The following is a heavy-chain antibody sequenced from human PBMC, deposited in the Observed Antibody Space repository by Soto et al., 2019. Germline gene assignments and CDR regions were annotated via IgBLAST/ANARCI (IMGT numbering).Heavy chain of an antibody. CDR3: ARDLPTNWNFRGPFDY. CDR2: ISGSGGST. D-gene: IGHD1-7*01. J-gene: IGHJ4*02. Sequence: PGGSLRLSCAASGFTFSSYAMSWVRQAPGKGLEWVSAISGSGGSTYYADSVKGRFTISRDNSKNTLYLQMNSLRAEDTAVYYCARDLPTNWNFRGPFDYWGQGTLVTVSS. CDR1: GFTFSSYA. V-gene: IGHV3-23*01.